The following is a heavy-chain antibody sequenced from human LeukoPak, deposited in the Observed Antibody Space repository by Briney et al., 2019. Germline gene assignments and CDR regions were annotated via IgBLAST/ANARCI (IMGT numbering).Heavy chain of an antibody. D-gene: IGHD3-10*01. V-gene: IGHV4-4*07. J-gene: IGHJ5*02. CDR1: GGSISSYY. CDR3: ARARSYGSGSNWFDP. Sequence: SETLSLTCTVSGGSISSYYWSWIRQPAGKGLEWIGRIYTSGSTNYNPSLKSRVTMTVDTSKNQFSLKLSSVTAADTAVYYCARARSYGSGSNWFDPWGQGTLVTVSS. CDR2: IYTSGST.